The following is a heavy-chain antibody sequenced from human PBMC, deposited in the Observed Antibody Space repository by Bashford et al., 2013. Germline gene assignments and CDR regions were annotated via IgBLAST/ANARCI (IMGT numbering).Heavy chain of an antibody. V-gene: IGHV5-10-1*01. CDR3: ASLITMVRGVIIGDAFDI. Sequence: GESLKISCKGSGYSFTSYWISWVRQMPGKGLEWMGRIDPSDSYTNYSPSFQGHVTISADKSISTAYLQWSSLKASDTAMYYCASLITMVRGVIIGDAFDIWGQGTMVTVSS. CDR1: GYSFTSYW. CDR2: IDPSDSYT. D-gene: IGHD3-10*01. J-gene: IGHJ3*02.